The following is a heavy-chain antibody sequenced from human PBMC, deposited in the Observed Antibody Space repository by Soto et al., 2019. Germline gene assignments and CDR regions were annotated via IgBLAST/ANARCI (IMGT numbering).Heavy chain of an antibody. J-gene: IGHJ4*02. D-gene: IGHD4-17*01. Sequence: QVHLVQSGAEVKKPGASVKVSCKASGYTFTSYGITWVRQAPGQGLEWMGWISAHNGNTDYAQKLQGRVIVTRDTSTSTAYMELMSLRSYDTAVYYCARGTYGDYWGQGALVTVSS. CDR2: ISAHNGNT. CDR3: ARGTYGDY. CDR1: GYTFTSYG. V-gene: IGHV1-18*01.